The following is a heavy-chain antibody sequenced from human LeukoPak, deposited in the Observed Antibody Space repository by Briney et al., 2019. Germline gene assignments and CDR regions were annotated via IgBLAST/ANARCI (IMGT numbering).Heavy chain of an antibody. D-gene: IGHD3-10*01. CDR3: ARGNTYYYGAGTYTDY. CDR1: GFTFSTYA. J-gene: IGHJ4*02. V-gene: IGHV3-64*02. Sequence: GGSLRLSCAASGFTFSTYAMHWVRQAPGKGLEYVSGISSNGGSTYYADSVKGSFTISRDNSKNTLYLQMGSLRAEDMAMYYCARGNTYYYGAGTYTDYWGQGTLVTVSS. CDR2: ISSNGGST.